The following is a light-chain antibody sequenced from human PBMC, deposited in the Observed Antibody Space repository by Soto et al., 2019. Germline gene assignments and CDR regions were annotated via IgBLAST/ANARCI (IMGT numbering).Light chain of an antibody. V-gene: IGLV2-14*01. CDR3: SSYTAAITYV. CDR2: EVS. CDR1: SSDVGGYNY. Sequence: QSVLTQPASVSGSPGQSITISCTGTSSDVGGYNYVSWYQQHPGKAPKLMIYEVSNRPSGVSNRFSGSKSGNTASLTISGLQAEDEADYYGSSYTAAITYVFGTGTKVTVL. J-gene: IGLJ1*01.